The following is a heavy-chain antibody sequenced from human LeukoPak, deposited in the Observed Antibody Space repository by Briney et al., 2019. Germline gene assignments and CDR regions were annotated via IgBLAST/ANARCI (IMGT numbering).Heavy chain of an antibody. V-gene: IGHV3-53*01. CDR2: IYSGGST. CDR3: AKSSSLWFGPTGGYYYYMDV. D-gene: IGHD3-10*01. CDR1: GFTVSSND. Sequence: GGSLRLSCAASGFTVSSNDMSWVRQAPGKGLECISVIYSGGSTDYADSVKGRLTISRDNSKNTLYLQMNSLRAEDTAVYYCAKSSSLWFGPTGGYYYYMDVWGKGTTVTISS. J-gene: IGHJ6*03.